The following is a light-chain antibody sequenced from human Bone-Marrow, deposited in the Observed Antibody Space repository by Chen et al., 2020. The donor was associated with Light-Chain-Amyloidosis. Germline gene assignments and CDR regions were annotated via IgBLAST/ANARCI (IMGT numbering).Light chain of an antibody. CDR1: DLPTKY. CDR3: QSADSSGTYEVI. J-gene: IGLJ2*01. V-gene: IGLV3-25*03. Sequence: SYELPQPPSVSVSPGQTARITCSGDDLPTKYAYWYQQKPGQAPVLVIHRDTERPSWISERIAGSSSGTTATLTISGGQAEDEADYHCQSADSSGTYEVIFGGGTKLTVL. CDR2: RDT.